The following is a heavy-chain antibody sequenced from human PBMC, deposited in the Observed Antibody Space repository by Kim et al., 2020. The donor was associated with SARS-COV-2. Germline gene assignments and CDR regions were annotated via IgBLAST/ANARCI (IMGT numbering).Heavy chain of an antibody. V-gene: IGHV1-3*01. J-gene: IGHJ4*02. CDR3: ARGSGWAFDY. D-gene: IGHD6-19*01. CDR2: NT. Sequence: NTQVSQKFQGRVTMTRNTSASTAYRELTSLRSEDTAIYYCARGSGWAFDYWGQGTLVTVAS.